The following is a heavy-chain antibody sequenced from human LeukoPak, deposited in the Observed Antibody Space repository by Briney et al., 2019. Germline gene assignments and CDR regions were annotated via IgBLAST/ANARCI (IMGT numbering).Heavy chain of an antibody. CDR2: IYYSGST. J-gene: IGHJ3*02. V-gene: IGHV4-39*07. CDR3: ARGTGSDCDAFDI. Sequence: SETLSLTCTVSGGSISSSSYYWGWIRQPPGKGLEWIGSIYYSGSTNYNPSLKSRVTISVDTSKNQFSLKPSSVTAADTAVYYCARGTGSDCDAFDIWGQGTMVTVSS. D-gene: IGHD2-21*01. CDR1: GGSISSSSYY.